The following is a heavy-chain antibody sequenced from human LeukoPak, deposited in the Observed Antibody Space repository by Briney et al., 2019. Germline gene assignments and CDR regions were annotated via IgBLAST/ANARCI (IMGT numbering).Heavy chain of an antibody. CDR2: LSKSGNT. J-gene: IGHJ3*02. CDR1: GGSISSYY. CDR3: ARARYVNSFYAFDI. Sequence: SETLSLTCTVSGGSISSYYWSWLRLPPGKGLEWIGYLSKSGNTNYSPSLKGRVTIFGDTSKNQFFLKLSTATAADTAVYYCARARYVNSFYAFDIWGQGTLVTVSS. D-gene: IGHD3-9*01. V-gene: IGHV4-59*01.